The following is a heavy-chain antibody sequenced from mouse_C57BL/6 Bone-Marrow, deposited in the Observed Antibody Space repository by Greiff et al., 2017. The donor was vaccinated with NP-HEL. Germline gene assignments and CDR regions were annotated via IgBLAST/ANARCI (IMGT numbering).Heavy chain of an antibody. D-gene: IGHD1-1*01. V-gene: IGHV2-9-1*01. J-gene: IGHJ2*01. CDR3: ARMNYGSSLYYFDY. CDR1: GFSLTSYA. CDR2: IWTGGGT. Sequence: VQRVESGPGLVAPSQSLSITCTVSGFSLTSYAISWVRQPPGKGLEWLGVIWTGGGTNYNSALKSRLSISKDNSKSQVFLKMNSLQTDDTARYYCARMNYGSSLYYFDYWGQGTTLTVSS.